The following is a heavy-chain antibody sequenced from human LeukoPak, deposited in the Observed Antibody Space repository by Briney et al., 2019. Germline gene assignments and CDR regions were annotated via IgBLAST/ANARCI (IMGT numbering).Heavy chain of an antibody. CDR3: AKGGYSSGWYFDY. Sequence: GGSLRLSCPASGFTFSSYGMHWLRQAPGKGLEGVAVISYDGSNKSYADSVKGRFNISRDNSKNTLYLQMSSVRAEDTAVYYCAKGGYSSGWYFDYWGQGTLVTVSS. D-gene: IGHD6-19*01. V-gene: IGHV3-30*18. CDR2: ISYDGSNK. CDR1: GFTFSSYG. J-gene: IGHJ4*02.